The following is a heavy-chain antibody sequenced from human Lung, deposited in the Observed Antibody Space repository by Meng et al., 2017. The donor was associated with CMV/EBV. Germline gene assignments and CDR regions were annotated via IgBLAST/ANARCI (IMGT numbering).Heavy chain of an antibody. V-gene: IGHV2-5*01. Sequence: SGXXLVXPXXSFTLTCTFSGFSLSTSGVGVGWIRQPPGKALEWLALIYWNDDKRYSPSLKSRLTITKDTSKNQVVLTMTNMDPVDTATYYCAHRPVSGAGKEEYYFDFXGQGXLVTVSS. CDR2: IYWNDDK. D-gene: IGHD6-19*01. CDR1: GFSLSTSGVG. CDR3: AHRPVSGAGKEEYYFDF. J-gene: IGHJ4*02.